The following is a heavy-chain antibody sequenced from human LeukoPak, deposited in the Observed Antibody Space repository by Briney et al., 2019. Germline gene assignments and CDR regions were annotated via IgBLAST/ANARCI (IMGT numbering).Heavy chain of an antibody. CDR3: ARGRATVTTYYYMDV. V-gene: IGHV4-61*02. CDR2: IYTSGST. CDR1: GGSISSGSYY. D-gene: IGHD4-11*01. Sequence: PSETLSLTCTVSGGSISSGSYYWSWIRQPAGKGLEWIGRIYTSGSTNYNPSLKSRVTISVDTSKNQFSLKLSSVTAADTAVYYCARGRATVTTYYYMDVWGKGTTVTVSS. J-gene: IGHJ6*03.